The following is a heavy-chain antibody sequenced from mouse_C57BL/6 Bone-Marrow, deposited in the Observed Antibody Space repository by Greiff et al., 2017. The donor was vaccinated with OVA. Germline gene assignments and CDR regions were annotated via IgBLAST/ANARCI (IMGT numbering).Heavy chain of an antibody. D-gene: IGHD1-1*01. Sequence: VQLQQSGPGLVQPSQSLSITCTVSGFSLTSYGVHWVRQCPGKGLEWLGVIWSGGSAAYNAAFISRLGISKDNSKGQVFFRRNSLQADDTAIYYCASTVVAPFDYWGQGTTLTVSS. V-gene: IGHV2-2*01. J-gene: IGHJ2*01. CDR1: GFSLTSYG. CDR2: IWSGGSA. CDR3: ASTVVAPFDY.